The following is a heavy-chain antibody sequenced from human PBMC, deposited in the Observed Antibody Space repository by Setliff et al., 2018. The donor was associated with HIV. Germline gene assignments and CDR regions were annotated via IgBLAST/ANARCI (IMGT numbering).Heavy chain of an antibody. J-gene: IGHJ1*01. CDR3: ARGGGSSYLYHSRGSEYFQY. CDR1: GYTFSTYS. Sequence: ASVKVSCKASGYTFSTYSLHWARQATGQGLEWMGWMNPNSGHTGYAHKFQGRVTMTRDTSISTAYMELSSLTSEDTAVYYCARGGGSSYLYHSRGSEYFQYWGQGALVTVSS. CDR2: MNPNSGHT. D-gene: IGHD3-22*01. V-gene: IGHV1-8*01.